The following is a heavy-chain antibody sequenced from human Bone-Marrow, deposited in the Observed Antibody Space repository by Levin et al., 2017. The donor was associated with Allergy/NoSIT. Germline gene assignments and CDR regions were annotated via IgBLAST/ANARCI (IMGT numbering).Heavy chain of an antibody. V-gene: IGHV3-23*01. CDR2: ISGSGVTT. CDR1: GFTFNNYA. J-gene: IGHJ4*02. Sequence: PGGSLRLSCAASGFTFNNYAMNWVRQAPGKGLYWVAGISGSGVTTYYADSVQGRLTISRDNSRNTVYLQMNSLKAEDTAVYYCAEGHYDSGGYFYAPFDSWGQGTLVTVSS. D-gene: IGHD3-22*01. CDR3: AEGHYDSGGYFYAPFDS.